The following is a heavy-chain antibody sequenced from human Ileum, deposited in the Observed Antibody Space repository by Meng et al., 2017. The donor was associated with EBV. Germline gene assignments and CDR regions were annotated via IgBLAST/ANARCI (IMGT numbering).Heavy chain of an antibody. CDR1: GGSISSSNW. Sequence: QVQLQESGPGLGKPSGTLSPTCTVSGGSISSSNWWSWVRQPPGKGLEWIGEIYHSGSTNYNPSLKSRVTIAVDKSKNQFSLKLSSVTAADTAVYYCASFPPPGKQWLVTDYWGQGTLVTVSS. J-gene: IGHJ4*02. D-gene: IGHD6-19*01. CDR2: IYHSGST. V-gene: IGHV4-4*02. CDR3: ASFPPPGKQWLVTDY.